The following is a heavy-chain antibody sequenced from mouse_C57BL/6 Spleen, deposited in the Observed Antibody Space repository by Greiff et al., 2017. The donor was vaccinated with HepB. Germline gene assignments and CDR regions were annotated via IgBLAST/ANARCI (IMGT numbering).Heavy chain of an antibody. CDR1: GFTFSDYG. CDR3: ARDYDGNSYAMDY. Sequence: EVNVVESGGGLVKPGGSLKLSCAASGFTFSDYGMPWVRQAPEKGLEWVAYISSGSSTIYYADTVKGRFTISRDNAKNTLFLQMTSLRSEDTAMYYCARDYDGNSYAMDYWGKGTSVTVSS. CDR2: ISSGSSTI. V-gene: IGHV5-17*01. J-gene: IGHJ4*01. D-gene: IGHD2-1*01.